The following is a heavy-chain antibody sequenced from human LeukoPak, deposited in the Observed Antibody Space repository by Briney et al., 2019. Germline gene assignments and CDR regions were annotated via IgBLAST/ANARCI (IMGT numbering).Heavy chain of an antibody. CDR3: AKNYYDSSGHFDY. J-gene: IGHJ4*02. Sequence: GGSLRLSCGASGFTFSSYAMSWVRQAPGKGLDWVSAISGSGGSTYYADSVKGRFTISRDNSKNTLYLQMNSLRAEDTAVYYCAKNYYDSSGHFDYWGQGTLVTVSS. CDR2: ISGSGGST. CDR1: GFTFSSYA. D-gene: IGHD3-22*01. V-gene: IGHV3-23*01.